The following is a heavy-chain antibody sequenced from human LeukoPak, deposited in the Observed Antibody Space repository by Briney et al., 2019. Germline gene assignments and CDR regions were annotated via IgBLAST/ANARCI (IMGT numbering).Heavy chain of an antibody. Sequence: SETLSLTCAVYGGSFSGYYWSWIRQPPGKGLEWIGEINHSGSTNYNPSLKSRVTISVDTSKNQFSLKLSSVTAADTAVYYCARTQAGWDSSGYYYFDYWGQGTLVTVSS. CDR3: ARTQAGWDSSGYYYFDY. CDR2: INHSGST. D-gene: IGHD3-22*01. V-gene: IGHV4-34*01. CDR1: GGSFSGYY. J-gene: IGHJ4*02.